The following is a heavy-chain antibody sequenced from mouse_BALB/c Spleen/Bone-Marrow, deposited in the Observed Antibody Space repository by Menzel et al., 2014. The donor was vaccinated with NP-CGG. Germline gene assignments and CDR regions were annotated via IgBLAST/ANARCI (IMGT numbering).Heavy chain of an antibody. CDR3: ARGGDRYDDWFAY. Sequence: EVQLQQSGPELVKPGASVKISCKASGYTSTDYNMHWVKQSHGKSLEWIGYIYPYNGGTGYNQKFKSKATLTVDNSSSTAYMELRSLTSEDSAVYYCARGGDRYDDWFAYWGQGTLVTVSA. D-gene: IGHD2-14*01. V-gene: IGHV1S29*02. CDR1: GYTSTDYN. CDR2: IYPYNGGT. J-gene: IGHJ3*01.